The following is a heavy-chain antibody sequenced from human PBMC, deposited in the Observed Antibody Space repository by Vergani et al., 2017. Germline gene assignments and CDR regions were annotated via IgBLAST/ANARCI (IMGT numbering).Heavy chain of an antibody. V-gene: IGHV3-64D*06. CDR1: GFTSSSYA. CDR3: VKGYPGWFDP. CDR2: ISSNGGST. Sequence: EVQLVESGGGLVQPGGSLRLSCSAPGFTSSSYAMHWVREAPGKGLEYVSAISSNGGSTYYADSVKGRFTISRDNSKNTLYLQMSSLRAEDTAVYYCVKGYPGWFDPGGQGTLVTVSS. D-gene: IGHD1-1*01. J-gene: IGHJ5*02.